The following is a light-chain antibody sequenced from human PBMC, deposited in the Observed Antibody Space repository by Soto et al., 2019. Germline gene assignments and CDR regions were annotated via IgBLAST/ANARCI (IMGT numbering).Light chain of an antibody. CDR3: QQYNNLPWT. J-gene: IGKJ1*01. Sequence: EIVMTQSPATLSVSPGERATLSCRASQSVSSNLAWYQQKPGQAPRLLIYGASTRATGIPARFSGSGAGTEVTLTISRLQSEDFAVYYCQQYNNLPWTFGQGTKVEIK. CDR2: GAS. V-gene: IGKV3-15*01. CDR1: QSVSSN.